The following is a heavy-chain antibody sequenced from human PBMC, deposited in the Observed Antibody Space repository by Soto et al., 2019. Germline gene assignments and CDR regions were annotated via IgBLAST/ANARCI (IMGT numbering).Heavy chain of an antibody. CDR2: ISYDGSNK. Sequence: GGSLRLSCAASGFTFSHYGIHWVRQAPGKGLEWLAVISYDGSNKHYADSVKGRFTVSRDNSKNTLYLQWSSLKASDTAMYYCARHESALDGSYHLLSYWGQGTLVTVSS. J-gene: IGHJ4*02. V-gene: IGHV3-30*03. CDR3: ARHESALDGSYHLLSY. D-gene: IGHD1-26*01. CDR1: GFTFSHYG.